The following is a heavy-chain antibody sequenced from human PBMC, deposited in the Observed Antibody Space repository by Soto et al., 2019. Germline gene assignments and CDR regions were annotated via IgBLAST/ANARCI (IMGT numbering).Heavy chain of an antibody. CDR1: GGSFSGYY. V-gene: IGHV4-34*01. CDR2: INHSGST. Sequence: SKTLSLTCAVYGGSFSGYYWSWIRQPPGKGLEWIGEINHSGSTNYNPSLKSRVTISVDTSKNQFSLKLSSVTAADTAVYYCARGMIGGWFDPWGQGTLVTVSS. D-gene: IGHD3-22*01. CDR3: ARGMIGGWFDP. J-gene: IGHJ5*02.